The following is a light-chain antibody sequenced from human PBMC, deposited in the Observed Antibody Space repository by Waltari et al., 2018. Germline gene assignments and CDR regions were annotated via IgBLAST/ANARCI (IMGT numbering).Light chain of an antibody. CDR2: DAS. Sequence: EIVLTQSPATRSLSPGERATLPCRASQSVSRYLAWYQQKPGQAPRLPIYDASNRATGIPAKFSGSGSGTDFTLTISSLQSEDFAIYYCQQYNLWPWTFDQGTKVDIK. V-gene: IGKV3-11*01. J-gene: IGKJ1*01. CDR3: QQYNLWPWT. CDR1: QSVSRY.